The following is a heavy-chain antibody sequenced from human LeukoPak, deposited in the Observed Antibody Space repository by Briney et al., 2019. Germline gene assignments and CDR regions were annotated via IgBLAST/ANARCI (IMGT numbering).Heavy chain of an antibody. CDR1: GYTLTELS. V-gene: IGHV1-24*01. Sequence: ASVKVSCKVSGYTLTELSMHWVRQAPGKGLEWMGGFDPEDGETINAQKFQGRVTMTEDTSTDTAYMELSSLRSEDTAVYYCATMSPVCSGGSCYSGVGGMDVWGQGTTVTVSS. CDR3: ATMSPVCSGGSCYSGVGGMDV. CDR2: FDPEDGET. J-gene: IGHJ6*02. D-gene: IGHD2-15*01.